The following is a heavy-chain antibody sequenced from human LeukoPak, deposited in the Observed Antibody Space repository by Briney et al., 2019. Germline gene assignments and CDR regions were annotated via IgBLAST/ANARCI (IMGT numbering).Heavy chain of an antibody. CDR2: ISGGGGST. CDR3: ARSPTAITGYFDP. D-gene: IGHD2-2*01. CDR1: GFTFSSYS. Sequence: PGGSLRLSCAASGFTFSSYSMSWVRQAPGKGLEWVSTISGGGGSTYYADSVKGRFTISRDNSKNTLYLQMNSLRADDTAVYYCARSPTAITGYFDPWGQGTLVTVSS. V-gene: IGHV3-23*01. J-gene: IGHJ5*02.